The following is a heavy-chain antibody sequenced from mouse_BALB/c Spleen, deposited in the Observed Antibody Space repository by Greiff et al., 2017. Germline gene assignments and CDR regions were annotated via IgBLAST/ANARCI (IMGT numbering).Heavy chain of an antibody. J-gene: IGHJ2*01. V-gene: IGHV3-6*02. CDR2: ISYDGSN. Sequence: EVKLQESGPGLVKPSQSLSLTCSVTGYSITSGYYWNWIRQFPGNKLEWMGYISYDGSNNYNPSLKNRISITRDTSKNQFFLKLNSVTTEDTATYYCARYGSSYFDYWGQGTTLTVSS. CDR3: ARYGSSYFDY. D-gene: IGHD1-1*01. CDR1: GYSITSGYY.